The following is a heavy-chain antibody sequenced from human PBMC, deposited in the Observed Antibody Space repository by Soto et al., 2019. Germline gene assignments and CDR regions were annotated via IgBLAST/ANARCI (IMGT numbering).Heavy chain of an antibody. CDR2: VYHTGTT. V-gene: IGHV4-4*02. CDR3: ARSSDGLGRSLLDM. CDR1: GDSISSINW. Sequence: SQTLSLTCDVSGDSISSINWWIWVRQPPGKGLQWIGEVYHTGTTNYNPSLKSRVTISVDKSQNHFSLNVTSVTAADTAVYYCARSSDGLGRSLLDMWGQGALVSGSS. D-gene: IGHD3-10*01. J-gene: IGHJ4*01.